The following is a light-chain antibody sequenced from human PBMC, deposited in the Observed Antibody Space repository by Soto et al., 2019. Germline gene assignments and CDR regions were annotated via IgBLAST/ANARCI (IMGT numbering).Light chain of an antibody. CDR3: QSYDSSLSGYV. CDR2: ENN. J-gene: IGLJ1*01. Sequence: QAVVTQPPSVSEAPGQRVTISCTGSSSNIGAGYEAHWYQQVPGTAPKLLIYENNNRPSGVPDRFSGSKSGTSASLAITGLQAEDEAEYYCQSYDSSLSGYVFETGTKLTVL. CDR1: SSNIGAGYE. V-gene: IGLV1-40*01.